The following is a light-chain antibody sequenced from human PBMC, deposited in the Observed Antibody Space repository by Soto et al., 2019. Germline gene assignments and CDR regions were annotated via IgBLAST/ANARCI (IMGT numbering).Light chain of an antibody. J-gene: IGKJ3*01. CDR1: QSVSSSY. V-gene: IGKV3-20*01. CDR2: GAS. CDR3: QQYGPLGFT. Sequence: EIVLTQSPGTLSLSPGERATLSCRASQSVSSSYLAWYQQKPGQAPRLLIYGASSRATGIPDRFSGSGSGTEFTLTISRLEPEDFAVYYCQQYGPLGFTFGPGTKVDIK.